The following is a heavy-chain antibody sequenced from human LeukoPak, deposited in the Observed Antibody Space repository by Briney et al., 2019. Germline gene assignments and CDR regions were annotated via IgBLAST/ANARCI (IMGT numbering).Heavy chain of an antibody. CDR2: ISNSGGDT. Sequence: GGSLRLSCAASGFTFSHYAMSWVRQAPGKGLEWVSTISNSGGDTYYADSVQGRFTISRDNSESTLYLQMNNLRAEDTAIHYCAKDPYSDYGSGRPPFMDVWGQGTTVAVSS. D-gene: IGHD3-10*01. J-gene: IGHJ6*02. CDR1: GFTFSHYA. V-gene: IGHV3-23*01. CDR3: AKDPYSDYGSGRPPFMDV.